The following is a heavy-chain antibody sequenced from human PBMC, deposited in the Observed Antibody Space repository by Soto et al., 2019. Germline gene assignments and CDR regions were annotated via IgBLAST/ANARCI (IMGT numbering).Heavy chain of an antibody. V-gene: IGHV3-33*01. J-gene: IGHJ4*02. D-gene: IGHD3-22*01. CDR1: GFTFSSYG. Sequence: GGSLRLSCAASGFTFSSYGMHWVRQAPGKGLEWVAVIWYDGSNKYYADSVKGRFTISRDNSKNTLYLQMNSLRAEDTAVYYCAREPYDSSGYYLDYWGQGTLVTVSS. CDR2: IWYDGSNK. CDR3: AREPYDSSGYYLDY.